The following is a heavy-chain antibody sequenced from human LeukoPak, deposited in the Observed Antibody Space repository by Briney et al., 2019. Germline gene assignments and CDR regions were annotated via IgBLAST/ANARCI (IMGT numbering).Heavy chain of an antibody. V-gene: IGHV3-23*01. CDR3: AKKADCSSTSCPYYSDY. CDR2: ISGSGGST. J-gene: IGHJ4*02. Sequence: GGSLRLSCAASGLTFSSYAMSWVRQAPGKGLEWVSAISGSGGSTYYADSVKGRFTISRDNSKNTVYLQMNSLRVEDTAVYYCAKKADCSSTSCPYYSDYWGQGTLVTVSS. D-gene: IGHD2-2*01. CDR1: GLTFSSYA.